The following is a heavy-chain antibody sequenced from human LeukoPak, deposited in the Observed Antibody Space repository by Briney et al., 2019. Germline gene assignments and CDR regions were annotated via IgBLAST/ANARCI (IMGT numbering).Heavy chain of an antibody. CDR1: GGSISSSSYY. Sequence: SETLSLTCTVSGGSISSSSYYWGWIRQPPGKGLEWIGSIYYSGSTYYNPSLKGRVTISVDTSKNQFSLKLGSVTAADTAVYYCARRIAAARGTFDYWGQGTLVTVSS. V-gene: IGHV4-39*01. CDR3: ARRIAAARGTFDY. D-gene: IGHD6-13*01. CDR2: IYYSGST. J-gene: IGHJ4*02.